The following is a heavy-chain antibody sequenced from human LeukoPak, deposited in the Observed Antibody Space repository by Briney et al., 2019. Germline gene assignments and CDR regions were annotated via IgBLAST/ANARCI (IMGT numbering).Heavy chain of an antibody. J-gene: IGHJ4*02. CDR1: GFTFTSSA. CDR3: AAENLELSGSCYYKWFDY. CDR2: IVVGSGNT. V-gene: IGHV1-58*01. Sequence: GASVKVSCKASGFTFTSSAVQWVRQARGQRLEWIGWIVVGSGNTNYAQKFQERVTITRDMSTSTAYMEPSSLRSEDTAVYYCAAENLELSGSCYYKWFDYWGQGTLVTVSS. D-gene: IGHD3-22*01.